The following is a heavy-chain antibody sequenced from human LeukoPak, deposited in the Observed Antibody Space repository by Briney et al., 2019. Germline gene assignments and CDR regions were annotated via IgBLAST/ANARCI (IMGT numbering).Heavy chain of an antibody. Sequence: PGGSLRLSCAASGFTFSSYGMHWVRQAPGKGLEWVAFIRYDGSNKNYANSVKGRFTISRDDSKNTLYLHMNSLRAEDTAVYYCARVTRYYDSSGYYTLHAFDIWGQGTMVTVSS. V-gene: IGHV3-30*02. D-gene: IGHD3-22*01. CDR1: GFTFSSYG. CDR3: ARVTRYYDSSGYYTLHAFDI. J-gene: IGHJ3*02. CDR2: IRYDGSNK.